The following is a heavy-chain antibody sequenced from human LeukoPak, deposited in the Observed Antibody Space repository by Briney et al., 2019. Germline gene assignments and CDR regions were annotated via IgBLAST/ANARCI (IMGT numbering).Heavy chain of an antibody. CDR1: GFTFSSYS. V-gene: IGHV3-21*01. J-gene: IGHJ4*02. CDR2: ISSSSSYI. Sequence: PGGSLRLSCAASGFTFSSYSMNWVRQAPGKGLEWVSSISSSSSYIYYADSVKGRFTISRDNAKNSLYLQMNSLRAEDTAVYYCAKHSMVYGDYVGEDYWGQGTLVTVSS. D-gene: IGHD4-17*01. CDR3: AKHSMVYGDYVGEDY.